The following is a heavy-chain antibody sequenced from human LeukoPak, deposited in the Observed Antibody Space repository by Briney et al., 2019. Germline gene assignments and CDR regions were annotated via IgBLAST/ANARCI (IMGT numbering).Heavy chain of an antibody. D-gene: IGHD5-18*01. CDR2: IDWDDDK. CDR3: ARMRIHGYSDEQYGMDV. CDR1: GFSLSTSGMC. V-gene: IGHV2-70*11. J-gene: IGHJ6*02. Sequence: SGPTLVNPTQTLTLTCTFSGFSLSTSGMCVSWIRQPPGKALEWLARIDWDDDKYYSTSLKTRLTISKDTSKNQVVLTMTNMDPVDTATYYCARMRIHGYSDEQYGMDVWGQGTTVTVSS.